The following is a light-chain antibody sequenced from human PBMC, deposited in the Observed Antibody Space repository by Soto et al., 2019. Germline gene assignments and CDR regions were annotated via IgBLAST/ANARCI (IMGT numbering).Light chain of an antibody. J-gene: IGKJ1*01. CDR3: HQYDNLPPWT. Sequence: DIQMTQSPSSLSASVGDRVTITCQASQDISNYLNWYQQKPGKAPKLLIYDASNLETGVPARFSGSGSGTGFTFTISSLQPEDIATYYCHQYDNLPPWTFGQGTKVEIK. CDR2: DAS. V-gene: IGKV1-33*01. CDR1: QDISNY.